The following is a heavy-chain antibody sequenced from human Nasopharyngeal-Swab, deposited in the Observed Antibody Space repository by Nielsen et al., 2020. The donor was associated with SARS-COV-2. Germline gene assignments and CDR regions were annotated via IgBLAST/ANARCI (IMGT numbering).Heavy chain of an antibody. J-gene: IGHJ6*02. Sequence: GESLKISCAASGFTFTNAWMTWVRQAPGKGLEWVSTISGSGDTTYYADSVKGRFTISRDNSKNTLYLQMNSLRAEDTAIYYCAKDRYSGSGSYKYYYFYYGMDVWGQGTTVTVSS. CDR3: AKDRYSGSGSYKYYYFYYGMDV. CDR1: GFTFTNAW. CDR2: ISGSGDTT. V-gene: IGHV3-23*01. D-gene: IGHD3-10*01.